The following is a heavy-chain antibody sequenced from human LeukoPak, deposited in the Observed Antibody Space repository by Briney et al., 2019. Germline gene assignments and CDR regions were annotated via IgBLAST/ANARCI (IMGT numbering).Heavy chain of an antibody. CDR2: IYPGDSDT. CDR1: GYSFTGYW. D-gene: IGHD3-22*01. Sequence: GESLKISCKGSGYSFTGYWIGWVRQMPGKGLEWMGIIYPGDSDTRYSPSFQGRVTISADKSISTAYLQWSSLKASDTAMYYCASSYYYDSSGYLPPFVYWGQGTLVTISS. V-gene: IGHV5-51*01. CDR3: ASSYYYDSSGYLPPFVY. J-gene: IGHJ4*02.